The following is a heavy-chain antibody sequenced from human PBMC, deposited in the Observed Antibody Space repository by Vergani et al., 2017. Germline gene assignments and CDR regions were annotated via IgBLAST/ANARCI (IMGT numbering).Heavy chain of an antibody. Sequence: QVQLVQSGAEVKKPGASVKVFCKASGYTFTGYYMHWVRQAPGQGLEWMGWINPNSGGTNYAQKFQGRVTMTRDTSISTAYMELSRLRSNDTAVYYCARVRWDDYYYGMDVWGQGTTVTVSS. CDR2: INPNSGGT. CDR3: ARVRWDDYYYGMDV. V-gene: IGHV1-2*02. J-gene: IGHJ6*02. CDR1: GYTFTGYY. D-gene: IGHD1-26*01.